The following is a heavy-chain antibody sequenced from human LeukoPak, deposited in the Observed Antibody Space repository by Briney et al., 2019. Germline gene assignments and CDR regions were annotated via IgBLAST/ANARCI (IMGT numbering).Heavy chain of an antibody. CDR2: INAGNGNT. Sequence: ASVKVSCKASGYTFTSYAMHWVRQAPGQRLEWMGWINAGNGNTKYSQKFQGRVTITRDTSASTAYMELSSLRSEDTAVYYCARGGIVGDTTTSFFDFWGQGTLVTVSS. V-gene: IGHV1-3*01. CDR1: GYTFTSYA. CDR3: ARGGIVGDTTTSFFDF. D-gene: IGHD1-26*01. J-gene: IGHJ4*02.